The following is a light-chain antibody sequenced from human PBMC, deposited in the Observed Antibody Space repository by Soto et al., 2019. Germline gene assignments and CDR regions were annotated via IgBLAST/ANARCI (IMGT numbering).Light chain of an antibody. CDR1: QDVDNY. Sequence: EIVLTQSPATLSLSPGERATLSCRASQDVDNYLAWYQQKPGQAPRLLIYDASNRATGIPARFSGSGSGTDFTLTISSLEPEDFAVYYCQQRSNWPLTFGGGTKVETK. J-gene: IGKJ4*01. V-gene: IGKV3-11*01. CDR3: QQRSNWPLT. CDR2: DAS.